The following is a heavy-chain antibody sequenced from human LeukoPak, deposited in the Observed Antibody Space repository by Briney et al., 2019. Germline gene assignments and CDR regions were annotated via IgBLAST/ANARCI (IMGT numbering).Heavy chain of an antibody. J-gene: IGHJ4*02. CDR3: AGDSITIFGVVTPRRFYFDY. CDR1: GLTFSIYA. CDR2: IIPIFGTA. Sequence: SVKVSCKASGLTFSIYAIGWVRQAPGQGLEWMGGIIPIFGTANYAQKFQGRVTITADESTSTAYMELSSLRSEDTAVYYCAGDSITIFGVVTPRRFYFDYWGQGTLVTVSS. V-gene: IGHV1-69*13. D-gene: IGHD3-3*01.